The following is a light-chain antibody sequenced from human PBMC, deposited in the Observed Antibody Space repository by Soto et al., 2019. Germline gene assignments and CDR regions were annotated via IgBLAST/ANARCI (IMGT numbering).Light chain of an antibody. Sequence: EIVLTQSPATLSLSPGERATLSCRASQSVSSYLAWYQQKPGQAPRLLIYDASNRATGIPARFRGSGSGTDFTLTISSLEPEDFAVYYCQQRSNWPLFGQGTRLENK. V-gene: IGKV3-11*01. CDR1: QSVSSY. CDR3: QQRSNWPL. J-gene: IGKJ5*01. CDR2: DAS.